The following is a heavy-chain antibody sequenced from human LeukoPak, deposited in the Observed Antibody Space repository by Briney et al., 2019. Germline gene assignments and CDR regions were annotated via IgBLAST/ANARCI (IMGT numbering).Heavy chain of an antibody. V-gene: IGHV4-39*07. J-gene: IGHJ4*02. Sequence: SETLSLTCTVSGGSISSSTYYGGWIRQPSGKGLEWIGSIFYSGNTYYNPSLKSRVTISIDTSKNQFSLKLSSVTAADTAVYYCARANGYGLLDCWGQGTLVTVSS. D-gene: IGHD5-18*01. CDR1: GGSISSSTYY. CDR3: ARANGYGLLDC. CDR2: IFYSGNT.